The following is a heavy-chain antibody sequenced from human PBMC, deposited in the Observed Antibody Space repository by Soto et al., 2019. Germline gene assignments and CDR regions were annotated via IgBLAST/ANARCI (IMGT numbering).Heavy chain of an antibody. Sequence: ASVKVSCKASGYTFTSYDINWVRQATGQGLEWMGWMNPNSGNTGYAQKFQGRVTMTRNTSISTAYMELSSLGSEDTAVYYCARGIAAADNYYYYYMDVWGKGTTVTVSS. CDR1: GYTFTSYD. CDR3: ARGIAAADNYYYYYMDV. D-gene: IGHD6-13*01. V-gene: IGHV1-8*01. J-gene: IGHJ6*03. CDR2: MNPNSGNT.